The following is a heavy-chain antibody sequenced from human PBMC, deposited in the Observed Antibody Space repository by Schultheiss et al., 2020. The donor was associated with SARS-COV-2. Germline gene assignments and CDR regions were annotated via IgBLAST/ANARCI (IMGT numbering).Heavy chain of an antibody. D-gene: IGHD6-19*01. V-gene: IGHV3-74*01. CDR3: ARWSAVAASPFDY. J-gene: IGHJ4*02. CDR1: GFTFSSYA. CDR2: INSDGSST. Sequence: GGSLRLSCAASGFTFSSYAMSWVRQAPGKGLVWVSRINSDGSSTRYADSVKGRITISRDNAKNSVYLQMNSLRAEDTAVYYCARWSAVAASPFDYWGQGTLVTVSS.